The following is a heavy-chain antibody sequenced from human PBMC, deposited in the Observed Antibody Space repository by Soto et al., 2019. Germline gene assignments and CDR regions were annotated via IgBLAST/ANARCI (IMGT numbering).Heavy chain of an antibody. J-gene: IGHJ5*01. CDR2: ITNSGST. CDR3: ARATWFGELYYDS. V-gene: IGHV4-31*03. Sequence: SETLSLTCTVSGGSIVSGDSQWHWIRQHPGKGLEWIGHITNSGSTYYNPSLKGRVSMSVDTSENRFSLKMSSVTAADTAFYYCARATWFGELYYDSWGQGTLVTVYS. D-gene: IGHD3-10*01. CDR1: GGSIVSGDSQ.